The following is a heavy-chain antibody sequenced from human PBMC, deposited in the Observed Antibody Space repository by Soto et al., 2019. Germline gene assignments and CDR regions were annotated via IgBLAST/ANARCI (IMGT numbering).Heavy chain of an antibody. J-gene: IGHJ4*02. CDR1: GGSISSSNW. CDR2: IYHSGST. D-gene: IGHD5-12*01. V-gene: IGHV4-4*02. Sequence: LSLTCAVSGGSISSSNWWSWVRQPPGKGLEWIGEIYHSGSTNYNPSLKSRVTISVDKSKNQFSLKLSSVTAADTAVYYCASASRDGYNYGSDYWGQGTLVTVSS. CDR3: ASASRDGYNYGSDY.